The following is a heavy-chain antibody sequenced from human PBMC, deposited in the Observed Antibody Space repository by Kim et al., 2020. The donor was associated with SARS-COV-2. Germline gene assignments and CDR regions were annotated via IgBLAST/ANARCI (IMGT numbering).Heavy chain of an antibody. V-gene: IGHV4-39*01. D-gene: IGHD6-13*01. J-gene: IGHJ4*02. Sequence: SETLSLTCTVSSGSISSSSYYWGWIRQPPGKGLEWIGSIYYSGNTYYNPSLKSRVTIFVDTSKNQFSLRLSSVTAADTAVYYCARAAGAAAVNFWGQGTLVTVSS. CDR3: ARAAGAAAVNF. CDR2: IYYSGNT. CDR1: SGSISSSSYY.